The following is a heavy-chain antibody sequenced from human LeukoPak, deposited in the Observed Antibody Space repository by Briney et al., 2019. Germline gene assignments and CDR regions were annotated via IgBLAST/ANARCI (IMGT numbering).Heavy chain of an antibody. Sequence: GASVKVSCKASGYTFTSYGISWVRQAPGQGLEWMGWISAYNGNTNYAQKLRGRVTMTTDTSTSTAYMELRSLRSDDTAVYYCATAQYQLLSWYFDLWGRGTLVTVSS. V-gene: IGHV1-18*01. CDR2: ISAYNGNT. D-gene: IGHD2-2*01. CDR1: GYTFTSYG. J-gene: IGHJ2*01. CDR3: ATAQYQLLSWYFDL.